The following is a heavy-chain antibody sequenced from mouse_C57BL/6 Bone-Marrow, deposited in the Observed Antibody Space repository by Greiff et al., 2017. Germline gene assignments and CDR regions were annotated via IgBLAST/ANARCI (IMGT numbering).Heavy chain of an antibody. CDR3: AIGAQLRLPYYAMDY. V-gene: IGHV1-74*01. D-gene: IGHD3-1*01. Sequence: QVQLQQSGAELVKPGASVKVSCKASGYTFTSYWMHWVKQRPGQGLEWIGRLHPSDSDTNYNQKFKGKATLTVDKSSSTAYMQLSSLTSEDSAVYYCAIGAQLRLPYYAMDYWGQGTSVTVSS. CDR2: LHPSDSDT. J-gene: IGHJ4*01. CDR1: GYTFTSYW.